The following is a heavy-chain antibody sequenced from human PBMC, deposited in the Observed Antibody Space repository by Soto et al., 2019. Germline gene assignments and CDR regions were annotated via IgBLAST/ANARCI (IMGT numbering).Heavy chain of an antibody. D-gene: IGHD2-15*01. CDR2: IYYSGST. Sequence: QVQLQESGPGLVKPSETLSLTCTVSGGSVSSGSYYWSWIRQPPGKGLEWIGYIYYSGSTNYNPSLKSRVTISVDTSKNQFSLKLSSVTAADTAVYYCARDFRGYCSGGSCYSGWFDPWGQGTLVTVSS. J-gene: IGHJ5*02. CDR3: ARDFRGYCSGGSCYSGWFDP. CDR1: GGSVSSGSYY. V-gene: IGHV4-61*01.